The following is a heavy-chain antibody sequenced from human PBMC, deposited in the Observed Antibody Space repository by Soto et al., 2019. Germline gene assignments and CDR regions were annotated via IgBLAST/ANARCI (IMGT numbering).Heavy chain of an antibody. D-gene: IGHD6-19*01. CDR1: GFTFNNYA. Sequence: QVQLVESGGGVVQPGRSLRLSCAASGFTFNNYAMHWVRQAPGKGLEWVAVTSYDEKNKYHTDSVKGRFTISRDNSKNTLYLQMNSLRTEDTAVYYCARAYRSGWSLPFDYWGQGTLVAVSS. CDR2: TSYDEKNK. CDR3: ARAYRSGWSLPFDY. J-gene: IGHJ4*02. V-gene: IGHV3-30*04.